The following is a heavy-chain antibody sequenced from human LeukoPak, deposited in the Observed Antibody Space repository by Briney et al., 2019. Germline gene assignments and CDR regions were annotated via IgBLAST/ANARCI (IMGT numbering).Heavy chain of an antibody. D-gene: IGHD5-18*01. CDR1: GFTFSSYA. J-gene: IGHJ4*02. Sequence: GGSLRLSCSAPGFTFSSYAMHWVRQAPGKGLEYVSAISSNGGSTYYADSVKGRFTISRDNAKSTLYLQMNSLRVEDTAVYYCARARGNTYGYFEYWGQGTLVTVSS. CDR3: ARARGNTYGYFEY. CDR2: ISSNGGST. V-gene: IGHV3-64*04.